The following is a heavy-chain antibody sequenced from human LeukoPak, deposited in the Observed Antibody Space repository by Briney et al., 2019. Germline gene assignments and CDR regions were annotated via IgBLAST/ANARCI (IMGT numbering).Heavy chain of an antibody. J-gene: IGHJ4*02. CDR2: ISSSSSYI. CDR3: ARDRNLEKGDY. CDR1: GFTFSSYS. D-gene: IGHD1-1*01. V-gene: IGHV3-21*01. Sequence: GGSLRLSCAASGFTFSSYSMNWVRQAPGRGLEWVSSISSSSSYIYYADSVKGRFTISRDNAKNSLYLQMNSLRAEDTAVYYCARDRNLEKGDYWGQGTLVTVSS.